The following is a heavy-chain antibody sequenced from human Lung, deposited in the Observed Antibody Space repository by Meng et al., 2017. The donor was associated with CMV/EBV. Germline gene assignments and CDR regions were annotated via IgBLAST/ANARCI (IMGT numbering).Heavy chain of an antibody. J-gene: IGHJ4*02. CDR1: GFTFSSYW. Sequence: GGSLRLXCAASGFTFSSYWMHWVRQAPGKGLVWVSRINSDGSSTSYADSVKGRFTISRDNAKNTLYLQMNSLRAEDTAVYYCARAADLYDYYDSSGYYGYWGQGXLVTVSS. D-gene: IGHD3-22*01. V-gene: IGHV3-74*01. CDR2: INSDGSST. CDR3: ARAADLYDYYDSSGYYGY.